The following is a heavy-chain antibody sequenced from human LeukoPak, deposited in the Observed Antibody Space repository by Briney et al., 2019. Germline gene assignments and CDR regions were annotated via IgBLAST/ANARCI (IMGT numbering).Heavy chain of an antibody. V-gene: IGHV4-61*02. CDR2: IETSGNT. J-gene: IGHJ3*02. Sequence: SETLSLTCTVSSGSISTSNYYWSWIRQPAGKGLEWIGRIETSGNTNYKPSLKSRVTMSVDTSKNQFSLKLSSVTAADTAVYYCARVLGRDGYNDDAFDIWGQGTMVTVSS. CDR1: SGSISTSNYY. CDR3: ARVLGRDGYNDDAFDI. D-gene: IGHD5-24*01.